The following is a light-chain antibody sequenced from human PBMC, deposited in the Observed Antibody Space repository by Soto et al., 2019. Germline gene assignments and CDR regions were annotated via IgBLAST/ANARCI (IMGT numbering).Light chain of an antibody. CDR1: SGSIASNY. J-gene: IGLJ6*01. CDR3: QSYDSSTHGV. CDR2: ADN. Sequence: NFVLTQSHSVSESPGKTVTISCTRSSGSIASNYVQWYQQRPGSAPTTVIYADNQRPSGVPDRFSGSIDSSSNSASLTISGLKTEDEADYYCQSYDSSTHGVFGSGTQLTVL. V-gene: IGLV6-57*03.